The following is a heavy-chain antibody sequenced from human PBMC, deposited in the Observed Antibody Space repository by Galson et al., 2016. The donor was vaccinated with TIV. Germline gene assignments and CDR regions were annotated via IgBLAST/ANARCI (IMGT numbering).Heavy chain of an antibody. J-gene: IGHJ4*02. V-gene: IGHV4-61*01. CDR2: VFHSGAT. Sequence: SETLSLTCTVSGDSVSSDTYYWTWIRQPPGKGLEWIGYVFHSGATNSNPSLKSRLTISVDTSKNQFSLKLTSVTAADTALYFCARETYHFDRSGYFFDYWGQGRLVTVSS. CDR1: GDSVSSDTYY. CDR3: ARETYHFDRSGYFFDY. D-gene: IGHD3-22*01.